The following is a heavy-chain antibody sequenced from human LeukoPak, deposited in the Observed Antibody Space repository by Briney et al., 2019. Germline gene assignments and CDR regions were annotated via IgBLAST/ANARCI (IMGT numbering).Heavy chain of an antibody. CDR2: ISYSGST. D-gene: IGHD3-22*01. CDR3: AREPGFDSSGYLNWFDP. V-gene: IGHV4-59*01. CDR1: GGSIGNYY. J-gene: IGHJ5*02. Sequence: ASETLSLTCTVSGGSIGNYYWSWIPQPPGKGLEWIACISYSGSTKYNPSLKSRVTISVDTSKNQLSLKLSSVTAADTAVYYCAREPGFDSSGYLNWFDPWGQGTLVTVSS.